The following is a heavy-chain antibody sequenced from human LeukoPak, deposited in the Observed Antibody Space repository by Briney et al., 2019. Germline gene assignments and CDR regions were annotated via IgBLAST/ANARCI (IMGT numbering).Heavy chain of an antibody. CDR1: GDSISRYY. D-gene: IGHD3-9*01. CDR2: IYSSGAT. J-gene: IGHJ6*03. V-gene: IGHV4-59*01. Sequence: SETLSLTCAASGDSISRYYWSWIRQPPGKGLEYIGYIYSSGATNYSPSLASRVTISLDTSKNHFSLELSAVTAADTAVYYCARGRDDLLRYFYLDVWGKGTTVTVSS. CDR3: ARGRDDLLRYFYLDV.